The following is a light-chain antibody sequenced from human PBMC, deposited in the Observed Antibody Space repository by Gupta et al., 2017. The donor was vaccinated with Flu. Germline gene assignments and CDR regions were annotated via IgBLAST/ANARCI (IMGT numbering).Light chain of an antibody. J-gene: IGKJ4*02. V-gene: IGKV1-8*01. Sequence: PSSRSAATSDSGTSTCRASQDSRRYLAWYQQKPGQAPKRLIYGASTLESGAPSRFSGSGSGTDFTLKVTYLESEDVAAYYCQQDKRYPLMFGGGTKVEV. CDR3: QQDKRYPLM. CDR1: QDSRRY. CDR2: GAS.